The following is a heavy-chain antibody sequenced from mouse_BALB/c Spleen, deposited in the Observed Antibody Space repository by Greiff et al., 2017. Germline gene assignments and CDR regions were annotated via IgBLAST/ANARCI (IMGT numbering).Heavy chain of an antibody. D-gene: IGHD2-10*01. J-gene: IGHJ3*01. CDR1: GFNIKDTY. CDR3: ASPTAYYGKGFAY. V-gene: IGHV14-3*02. Sequence: EVQLVESGAELVKPGASVKLSCTASGFNIKDTYMHWVKQRPEQGLEWIGRIDPANGNTKYDPKFQGKATITADTSSNTAYLQLSSLTSEDTAVYYCASPTAYYGKGFAYWGQGSLVTVSA. CDR2: IDPANGNT.